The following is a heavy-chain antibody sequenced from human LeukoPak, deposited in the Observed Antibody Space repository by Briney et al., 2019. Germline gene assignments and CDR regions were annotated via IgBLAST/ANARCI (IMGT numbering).Heavy chain of an antibody. CDR3: ARDRAYYYDSGSFGDV. CDR2: ISAYNGNT. J-gene: IGHJ6*02. D-gene: IGHD3-10*01. V-gene: IGHV1-18*01. CDR1: GYTFTSYG. Sequence: ASVKVSCKASGYTFTSYGISWVRQAPGQGLEWMGWISAYNGNTNYAQKLQGRVTMTTETSTTTAYMELRSLRSDDTAVYYCARDRAYYYDSGSFGDVWGQGTTVTVSS.